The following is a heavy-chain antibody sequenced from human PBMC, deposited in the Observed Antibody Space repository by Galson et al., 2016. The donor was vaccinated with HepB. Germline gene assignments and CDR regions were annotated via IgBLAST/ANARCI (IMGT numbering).Heavy chain of an antibody. CDR3: ARDSGLDY. D-gene: IGHD3-10*01. CDR2: INSRSTSM. CDR1: GFSFSSSS. V-gene: IGHV3-48*02. Sequence: SLRLSCAASGFSFSSSSMNWVRQAPGKGLEWVSYINSRSTSMFYADSVKGRFTVSRDNAKNSLYLQMNSLRDEDAAVYYCARDSGLDYWGQGTLVTVSS. J-gene: IGHJ4*02.